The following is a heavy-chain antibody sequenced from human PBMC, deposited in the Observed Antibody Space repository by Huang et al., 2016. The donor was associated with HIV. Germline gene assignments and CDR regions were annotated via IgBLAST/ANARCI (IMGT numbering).Heavy chain of an antibody. CDR1: GYIFSSYW. Sequence: VQLVQSGAEVKKPGESLKISCKGSGYIFSSYWIAWVRQMPGKGMELMGIIFPDDSDTTYRPFFEGQVTISADKSIGTAYLQWSSLKASDTAMYYCARRFSSSSGYFDYWGQGSLVTVSS. V-gene: IGHV5-51*01. D-gene: IGHD6-6*01. J-gene: IGHJ4*02. CDR3: ARRFSSSSGYFDY. CDR2: IFPDDSDT.